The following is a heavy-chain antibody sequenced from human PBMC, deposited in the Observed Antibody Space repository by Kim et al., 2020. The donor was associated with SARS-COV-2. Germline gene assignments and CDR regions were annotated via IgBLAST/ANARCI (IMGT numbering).Heavy chain of an antibody. Sequence: GGSLRLSCVVSGFTFSNYNMNWVRQAPGKGPEWVSSISSSSSYIYYADSVRGRFTISRDNAKNSLYLQMNSLRAEDTAVYYCAREMTWPYYFDYWGQGTL. CDR2: ISSSSSYI. J-gene: IGHJ4*02. CDR1: GFTFSNYN. CDR3: AREMTWPYYFDY. V-gene: IGHV3-21*01.